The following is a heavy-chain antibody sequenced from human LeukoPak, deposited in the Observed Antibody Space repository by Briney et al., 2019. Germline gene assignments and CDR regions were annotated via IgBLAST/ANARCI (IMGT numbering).Heavy chain of an antibody. CDR1: GGTFSSYA. CDR3: ARVPEGVVVIPNYYFDY. V-gene: IGHV1-69*05. D-gene: IGHD3-22*01. J-gene: IGHJ4*02. Sequence: ASVKVSCEASGGTFSSYAISWVRQAPGQGLEWMGRIIPIFGTANYAQKFQGRVSITTDESTSTAYMELSSPRSEDTAVYYCARVPEGVVVIPNYYFDYWGQGTLVTVSS. CDR2: IIPIFGTA.